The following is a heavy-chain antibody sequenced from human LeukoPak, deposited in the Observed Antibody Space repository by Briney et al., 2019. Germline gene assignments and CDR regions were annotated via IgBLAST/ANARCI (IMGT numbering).Heavy chain of an antibody. Sequence: SVKVPCKASGGTFSSYAISWVRQAPGQGLEWMGGIIPIFGTANYAQKFQGRVTITADKSTSTAYMELSSLRSEDTAVYYCARNGDSQDYFDYWGQGTLVTVSS. CDR3: ARNGDSQDYFDY. D-gene: IGHD4-17*01. V-gene: IGHV1-69*06. CDR1: GGTFSSYA. CDR2: IIPIFGTA. J-gene: IGHJ4*02.